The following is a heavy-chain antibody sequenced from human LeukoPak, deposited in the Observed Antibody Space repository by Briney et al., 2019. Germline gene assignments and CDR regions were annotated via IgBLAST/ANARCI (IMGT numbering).Heavy chain of an antibody. D-gene: IGHD1-26*01. CDR1: GFTFDNYR. V-gene: IGHV3-23*01. CDR3: TKRVKYGGTWDHFAD. J-gene: IGHJ4*02. CDR2: VNADGGNT. Sequence: PGGSLRLSCAASGFTFDNYRMSWVRQAPGKGLEWVSTVNADGGNTYYADSVKGRFTISRDNSKSTLILQMNSLRVEDTALYYCTKRVKYGGTWDHFADWGQGTLSPSPQ.